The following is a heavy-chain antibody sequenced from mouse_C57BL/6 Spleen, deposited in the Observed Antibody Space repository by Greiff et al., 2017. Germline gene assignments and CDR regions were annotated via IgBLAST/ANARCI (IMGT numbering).Heavy chain of an antibody. D-gene: IGHD2-4*01. Sequence: EVQLQQSVAELVRPGASVKLSCKASGFNFKNTYMHWVKQRPEQGLEWIGRIDPANGNTKYTPKFKGKATITADTSSNTAYLQLSSLTSEDTAIYYCATYDYEGFAYWGQGTLVTVSA. V-gene: IGHV14-3*01. J-gene: IGHJ3*01. CDR3: ATYDYEGFAY. CDR1: GFNFKNTY. CDR2: IDPANGNT.